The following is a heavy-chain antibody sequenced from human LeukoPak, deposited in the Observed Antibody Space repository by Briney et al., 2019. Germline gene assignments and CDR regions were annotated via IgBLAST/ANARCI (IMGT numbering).Heavy chain of an antibody. V-gene: IGHV3-30*18. J-gene: IGHJ6*03. Sequence: GGALRLSCAASGFTFSSYWMSWVRQAPGKGLEWVAVISYDGSNKYYADSVKGRFTISRDNSKNTLYLQMNSLRTEDTAVYYCAKAGIGGDYYMDVWGKGTTVTVSS. CDR2: ISYDGSNK. CDR1: GFTFSSYW. CDR3: AKAGIGGDYYMDV. D-gene: IGHD3-16*01.